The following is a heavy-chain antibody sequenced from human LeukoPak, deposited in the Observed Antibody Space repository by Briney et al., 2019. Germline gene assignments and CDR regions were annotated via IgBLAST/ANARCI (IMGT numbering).Heavy chain of an antibody. D-gene: IGHD4-17*01. CDR2: INPNSGGT. CDR1: GYTFTGYD. J-gene: IGHJ3*02. V-gene: IGHV1-2*02. CDR3: ARANDYGDSFDAFDI. Sequence: ASVKVSCKASGYTFTGYDMHWVRQAPGQGLEWMGWINPNSGGTNYAQKFQGRVTMTRDTSISTAYMELSRLRSDDTAVYYCARANDYGDSFDAFDIWGQGTMVTVSS.